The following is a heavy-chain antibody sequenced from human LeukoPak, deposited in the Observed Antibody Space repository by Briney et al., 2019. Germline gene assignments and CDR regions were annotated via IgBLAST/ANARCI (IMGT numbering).Heavy chain of an antibody. CDR3: ARYSSSSRWFDP. CDR2: IYYSGST. CDR1: GGSISSYY. D-gene: IGHD6-6*01. J-gene: IGHJ5*02. V-gene: IGHV4-59*01. Sequence: SETLSLTCTVSGGSISSYYWSRIRQPPGKGLEWIGYIYYSGSTNYNPSLKSRVTISVDTSKNQFSLKLSSVTAADTAVYYCARYSSSSRWFDPWGQGTLVTVSS.